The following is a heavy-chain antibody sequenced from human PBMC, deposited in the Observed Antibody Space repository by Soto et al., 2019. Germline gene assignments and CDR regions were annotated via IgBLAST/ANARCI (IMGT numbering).Heavy chain of an antibody. V-gene: IGHV1-18*01. J-gene: IGHJ4*02. Sequence: ASVKVSCKASGYTFTSYGISWVRQAPGQGLEWMGWISAYNGNTNYAQKLQGRGTMTTDTSTSTAYRELRSLRSDDTAVYYCARDPPIYSARPVVATIEYYRVVEDYFDYWGQGTLVTVSS. D-gene: IGHD5-12*01. CDR1: GYTFTSYG. CDR3: ARDPPIYSARPVVATIEYYRVVEDYFDY. CDR2: ISAYNGNT.